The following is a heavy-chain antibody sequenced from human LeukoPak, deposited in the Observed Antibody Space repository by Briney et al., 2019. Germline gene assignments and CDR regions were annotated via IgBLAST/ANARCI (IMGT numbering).Heavy chain of an antibody. CDR3: ARGSYDSWLPYFDY. V-gene: IGHV3-20*04. CDR2: INWNGGST. J-gene: IGHJ4*02. Sequence: PGGSLRLSCAASGFTFDDYGMSWVRQPPGKGLEWVSGINWNGGSTGYADSVKGRFTISRDNAKNSLYLQMNSLRAEDTALYYCARGSYDSWLPYFDYWGQGTLVTVSS. CDR1: GFTFDDYG. D-gene: IGHD3-22*01.